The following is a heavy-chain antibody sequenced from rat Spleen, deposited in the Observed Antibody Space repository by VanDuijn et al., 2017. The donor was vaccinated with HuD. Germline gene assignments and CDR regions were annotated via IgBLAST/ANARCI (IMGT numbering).Heavy chain of an antibody. V-gene: IGHV2-47*01. D-gene: IGHD1-7*01. CDR2: MWNGGGT. J-gene: IGHJ1*01. CDR3: ARQTLWVSDWYFDF. CDR1: GLSLTTYN. Sequence: QVQLKESGPGLVQPSQTLSLTCTVSGLSLTTYNVHWVRQPPGKGLEWMGAMWNGGGTDYNSAFKSRLSISRDTSKSQVFLKMNSLQTDDTAKYFCARQTLWVSDWYFDFWGPGTMVTVSS.